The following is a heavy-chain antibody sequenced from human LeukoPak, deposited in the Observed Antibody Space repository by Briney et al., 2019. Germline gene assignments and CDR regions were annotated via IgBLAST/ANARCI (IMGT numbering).Heavy chain of an antibody. D-gene: IGHD6-13*01. CDR1: GGSINNYY. Sequence: SETLSLTCSVSGGSINNYYWSWIRQPPGKGLEWIGHIYYSGSTNYNPSLKSRVTISVDTSKNQFSLKLSSVTAADTAVYYCARVYYSSSYDYWYFDLWGRGTLVTVSS. J-gene: IGHJ2*01. CDR3: ARVYYSSSYDYWYFDL. V-gene: IGHV4-59*01. CDR2: IYYSGST.